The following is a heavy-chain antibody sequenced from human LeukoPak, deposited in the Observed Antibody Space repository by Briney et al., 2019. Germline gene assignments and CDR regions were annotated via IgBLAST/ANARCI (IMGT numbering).Heavy chain of an antibody. CDR1: GYSFSDYY. CDR2: INPNNDGT. CDR3: ARGALVRGVRIGGNCDF. J-gene: IGHJ4*02. Sequence: GASVTVSCKRSGYSFSDYYMHWVRQAPGQGLEWLGWINPNNDGTHYAERFQGRVTMTRDSAINTAYLEVTNLRSDDTATYYCARGALVRGVRIGGNCDFLGQGTLVIVSS. V-gene: IGHV1-2*02. D-gene: IGHD3-10*01.